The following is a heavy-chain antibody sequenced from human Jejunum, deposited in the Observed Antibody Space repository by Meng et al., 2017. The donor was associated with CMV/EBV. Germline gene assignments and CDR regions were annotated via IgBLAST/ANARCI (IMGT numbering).Heavy chain of an antibody. D-gene: IGHD3-22*01. CDR1: GDSINNHF. J-gene: IGHJ4*02. CDR3: ARGESRGYYYFDY. V-gene: IGHV4-4*07. CDR2: ISSSGNT. Sequence: QVHRQKSGPGLVRASETLSLTCSVSGDSINNHFWSWLRQPAGKKLEWIGRISSSGNTNYTPSFKSRVIMSLDTSNNQFFLKLTSVTAADTALYYCARGESRGYYYFDYWGQGILVTVSS.